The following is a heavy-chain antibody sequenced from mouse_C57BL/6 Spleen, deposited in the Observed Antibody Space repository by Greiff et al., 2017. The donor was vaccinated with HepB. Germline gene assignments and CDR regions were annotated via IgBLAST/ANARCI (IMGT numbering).Heavy chain of an antibody. CDR2: IYPGDGDT. D-gene: IGHD4-1*01. J-gene: IGHJ4*01. CDR3: ARGPRLGQMDY. CDR1: GYAFSSSW. Sequence: VQLKESGPELVKPGASVKISCKASGYAFSSSWMNWVKQRPGKGLEWIGRIYPGDGDTNYNGKFKGKATLTADKSSSTAYMQLSSLTSEDSAVYCCARGPRLGQMDYWGQGTSVTVSS. V-gene: IGHV1-82*01.